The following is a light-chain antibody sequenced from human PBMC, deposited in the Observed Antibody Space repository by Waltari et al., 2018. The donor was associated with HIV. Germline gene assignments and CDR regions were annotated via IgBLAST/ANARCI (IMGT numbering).Light chain of an antibody. V-gene: IGLV2-14*01. CDR3: SSYSPRGSVV. Sequence: HSVLTQPASVSGSPGQSITLSCSGPTRDMSRLHFVSWYQQSSGRAPKLIIFEVSPRPSGISDRFSGSKSGDTASLTISALRTEDEADYFCSSYSPRGSVVFGGGTKVTVL. J-gene: IGLJ3*02. CDR1: TRDMSRLHF. CDR2: EVS.